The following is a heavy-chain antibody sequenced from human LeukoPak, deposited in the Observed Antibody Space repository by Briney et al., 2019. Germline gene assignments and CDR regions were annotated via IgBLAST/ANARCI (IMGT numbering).Heavy chain of an antibody. CDR2: IYSGGAI. D-gene: IGHD1-14*01. CDR3: ARRPGN. J-gene: IGHJ4*02. Sequence: GGSLRLSCAASGFTFSGSAMSWVRQAPGKGLEWVSLIYSGGAIRYADSVKGRFAISRDSSKNTLFLQMNDLTVEDTARYYCARRPGNWGQGILVTVSS. CDR1: GFTFSGSA. V-gene: IGHV3-23*03.